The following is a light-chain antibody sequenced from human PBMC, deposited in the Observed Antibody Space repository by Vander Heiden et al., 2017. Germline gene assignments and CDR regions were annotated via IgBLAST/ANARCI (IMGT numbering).Light chain of an antibody. CDR3: QQYYSTPWT. CDR1: QSVLYSSNNKNY. J-gene: IGKJ1*01. V-gene: IGKV4-1*01. Sequence: DIVMTQSPHSLAVSLGERATINCKTSQSVLYSSNNKNYLAWYQQKPGQPPKLLIYWASTRESGVPDRFSGSGSGTDFTLTSSSLQAEDGAVYYCQQYYSTPWTFGQGTKVEIK. CDR2: WAS.